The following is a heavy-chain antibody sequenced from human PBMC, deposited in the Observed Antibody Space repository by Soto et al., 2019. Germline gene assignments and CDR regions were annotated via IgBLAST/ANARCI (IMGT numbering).Heavy chain of an antibody. Sequence: PGGSLRLSCATSGLTFSNYAMSWVRQAPGGGLEWVSSMSGSSSTTYYADSVRGRFTISRDRSKNTLYLQMSSLRAEDTALYYCSKIQERQLPRVIVFWY. J-gene: IGHJ2*01. CDR2: MSGSSSTT. D-gene: IGHD3-16*02. CDR1: GLTFSNYA. V-gene: IGHV3-23*01. CDR3: SKIQERQLPRVIVFWY.